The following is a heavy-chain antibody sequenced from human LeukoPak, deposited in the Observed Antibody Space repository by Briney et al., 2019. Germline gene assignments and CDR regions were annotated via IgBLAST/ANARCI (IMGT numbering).Heavy chain of an antibody. CDR2: IYTSGST. D-gene: IGHD1-26*01. CDR3: ARQVGGSYYYYYYMDV. V-gene: IGHV4-4*09. CDR1: GGSISSYY. Sequence: SETLSLTCTVSGGSISSYYWSWIRQPPGKGLGWIGYIYTSGSTNYNPSLKSRVTISVDTSKNQFSLKLSSVTAADTAVYYCARQVGGSYYYYYYMDVWGKGTTVTVSS. J-gene: IGHJ6*03.